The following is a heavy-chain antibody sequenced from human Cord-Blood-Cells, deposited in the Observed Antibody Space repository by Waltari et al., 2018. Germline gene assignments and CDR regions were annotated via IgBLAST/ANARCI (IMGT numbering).Heavy chain of an antibody. CDR1: GYSISSGYY. Sequence: QVQLQESGPGLVKPSETLSLTCAVSGYSISSGYYWGGIRQPPGKGREWIGSIYHSGGTYYNPSLRPLVTQAVDTSKNQFSRKLSSVAAADTRVYYCARDYRRGGVRWVDPWGQGTLVTVSS. J-gene: IGHJ5*02. D-gene: IGHD3-16*01. CDR2: IYHSGGT. CDR3: ARDYRRGGVRWVDP. V-gene: IGHV4-38-2*02.